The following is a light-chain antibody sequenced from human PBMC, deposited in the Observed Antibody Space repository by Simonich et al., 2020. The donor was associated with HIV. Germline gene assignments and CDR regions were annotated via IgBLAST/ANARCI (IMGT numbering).Light chain of an antibody. CDR2: WAA. V-gene: IGKV4-1*01. Sequence: DIVMTQSPDSLAVSLGERATINCKSSQSLLYSSNNKNYLAWYQQKPGQPPKLLIYWAATRQSGFPDRFSGSGSGTDFTLTISSLQAEDVAVYYCQQYYITPYTFGQGTKLEIQ. CDR3: QQYYITPYT. CDR1: QSLLYSSNNKNY. J-gene: IGKJ2*01.